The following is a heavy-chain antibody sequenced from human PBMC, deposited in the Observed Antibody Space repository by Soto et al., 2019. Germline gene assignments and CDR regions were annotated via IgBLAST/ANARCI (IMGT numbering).Heavy chain of an antibody. J-gene: IGHJ4*02. V-gene: IGHV3-23*01. CDR1: GLTFSSYA. CDR3: ASEYCSGGSCYPSFDY. D-gene: IGHD2-15*01. Sequence: GGSLRLSCAASGLTFSSYAMSWVRQAQGKGLEWVSAFRGSGSSTYYADSVKGRFTISRDNSKNTLYLQMNSQRAEDTAVYYCASEYCSGGSCYPSFDYWGQGTLVTVSS. CDR2: FRGSGSST.